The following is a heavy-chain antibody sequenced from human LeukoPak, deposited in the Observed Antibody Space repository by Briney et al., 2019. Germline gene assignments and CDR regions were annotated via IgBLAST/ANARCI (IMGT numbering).Heavy chain of an antibody. J-gene: IGHJ4*02. CDR2: FFPGDSDT. D-gene: IGHD1-1*01. CDR3: ARGPRGGNWNEALDY. Sequence: GESLKISCKASGYSFTTYWIGWVRQMPGKGLEWMGMFFPGDSDTRKSPSFQDQVTLSADKSITTAYLRWSSLKASDTAMSYCARGPRGGNWNEALDYWGQGTLVTVS. V-gene: IGHV5-51*01. CDR1: GYSFTTYW.